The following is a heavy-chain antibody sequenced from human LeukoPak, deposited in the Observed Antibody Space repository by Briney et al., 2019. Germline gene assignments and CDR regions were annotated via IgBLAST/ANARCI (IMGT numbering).Heavy chain of an antibody. CDR2: IKQDGSEK. D-gene: IGHD6-13*01. J-gene: IGHJ6*03. CDR1: GFTFSSYW. CDR3: ARGPQLVDYYYIDV. Sequence: PGGSLRLSCAASGFTFSSYWMSWVRQAPGKGLEWVANIKQDGSEKYYVDSVKGRFTISRDNAKNSLYLQMNSLRAEDTAVYYCARGPQLVDYYYIDVWGKGTTVTVSS. V-gene: IGHV3-7*01.